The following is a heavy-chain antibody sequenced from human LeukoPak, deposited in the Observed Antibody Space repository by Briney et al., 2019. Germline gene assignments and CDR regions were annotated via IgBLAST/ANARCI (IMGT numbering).Heavy chain of an antibody. CDR2: IKQDGSDK. V-gene: IGHV3-7*01. Sequence: GRSLRLSCAASGFTFSSYAMHWVRQAPGKGLEWVANIKQDGSDKYYVDSVKGRFTISRDNAKNSLYLQMNTLRAEDTAVYYCARGEGLGTTNGGYYFAYWGQGSLVIVSS. CDR1: GFTFSSYA. J-gene: IGHJ4*02. D-gene: IGHD1-26*01. CDR3: ARGEGLGTTNGGYYFAY.